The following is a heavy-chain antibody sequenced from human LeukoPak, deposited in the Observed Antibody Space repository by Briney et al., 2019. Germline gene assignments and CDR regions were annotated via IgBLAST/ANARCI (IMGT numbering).Heavy chain of an antibody. J-gene: IGHJ4*02. CDR2: ISSSGSTI. D-gene: IGHD2-15*01. V-gene: IGHV3-48*03. CDR1: GFTFSSYE. CDR3: ARDATRLFDY. Sequence: GGSLRLSCAASGFTFSSYEMNWVRQAPGKGLEWVSYISSSGSTIYYADSVKGRFTISRDNAKNSLYLQMNSLRAEGTAVYYCARDATRLFDYWGQGTLVTVSS.